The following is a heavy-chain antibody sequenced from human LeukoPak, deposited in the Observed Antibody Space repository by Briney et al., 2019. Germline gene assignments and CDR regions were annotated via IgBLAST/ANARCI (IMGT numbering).Heavy chain of an antibody. J-gene: IGHJ4*02. V-gene: IGHV3-74*01. Sequence: GGSLRLSCAASGFTFSLYWMHWVRQAPGEGLVWVSRIEGGGTSTNYADFVKGRFTISSDNAKNTVYLQMDSLRVEDTAVYYEGDPWVFWGQGALVTVSS. CDR2: IEGGGTST. D-gene: IGHD2-21*02. CDR3: GDPWVF. CDR1: GFTFSLYW.